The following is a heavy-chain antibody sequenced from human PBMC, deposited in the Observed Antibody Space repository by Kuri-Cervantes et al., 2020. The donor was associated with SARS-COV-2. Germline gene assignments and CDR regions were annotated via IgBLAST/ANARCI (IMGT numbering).Heavy chain of an antibody. CDR1: GFTFSTSA. Sequence: GESLKISCVVSGFTFSTSAMSWVRQAPGKGLEWVSAISGSGGSTYYADSVKGRFTISRDNSKNTLYLQMNSLRAEDTAVYYCARDQYDFWSGYLRGIGDVWGQGTTVTVSS. D-gene: IGHD3-3*01. CDR2: ISGSGGST. V-gene: IGHV3-23*01. CDR3: ARDQYDFWSGYLRGIGDV. J-gene: IGHJ6*02.